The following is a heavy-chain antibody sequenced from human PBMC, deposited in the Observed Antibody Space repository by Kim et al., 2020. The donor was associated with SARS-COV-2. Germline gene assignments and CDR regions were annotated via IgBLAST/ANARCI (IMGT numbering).Heavy chain of an antibody. J-gene: IGHJ4*02. CDR3: AKDMGPSDGDYSFYY. Sequence: GGSLRLSCTASGFTFGDYAMHWVRQTPDKGLEWVSGISWKSGNIAYADSVKGRFTISRDNAKNSLYLQMNSLRAEDTAFYFCAKDMGPSDGDYSFYYWGQGTLVTVPS. CDR1: GFTFGDYA. V-gene: IGHV3-9*01. CDR2: ISWKSGNI. D-gene: IGHD4-17*01.